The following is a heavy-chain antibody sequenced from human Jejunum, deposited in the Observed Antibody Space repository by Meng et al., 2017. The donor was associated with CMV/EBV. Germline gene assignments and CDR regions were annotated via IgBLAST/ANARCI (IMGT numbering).Heavy chain of an antibody. CDR3: AKDLYYGDPAAFPL. V-gene: IGHV3-21*01. D-gene: IGHD2-21*01. CDR1: GFALSSWN. CDR2: ISGNSNYL. J-gene: IGHJ3*01. Sequence: SGFALSSWNMNGVSQAPGKGMEWVSYISGNSNYLYYADSLKGRFTISRDNAKNSLYLQMDSLRAEDTAVYYCAKDLYYGDPAAFPLWGQGTMVTVSS.